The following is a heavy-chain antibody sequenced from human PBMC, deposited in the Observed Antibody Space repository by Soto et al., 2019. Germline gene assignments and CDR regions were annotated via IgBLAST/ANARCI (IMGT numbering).Heavy chain of an antibody. D-gene: IGHD6-13*01. J-gene: IGHJ3*01. CDR2: IGSRGSSYR. Sequence: EVQLVESGGDLVKPWWSLRLSCAVSGFTFNNYNMNWVRQAPGQGLEWVASIGSRGSSYRYYAEPVKCRFTISRDIANSALYLHMDSLRVYDTGVYSCARDLEAADVFDFWGQGTMVTVSS. CDR1: GFTFNNYN. V-gene: IGHV3-21*06. CDR3: ARDLEAADVFDF.